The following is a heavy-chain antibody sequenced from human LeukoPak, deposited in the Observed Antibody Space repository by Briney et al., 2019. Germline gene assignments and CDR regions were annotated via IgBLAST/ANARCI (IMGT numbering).Heavy chain of an antibody. CDR2: MNPNSGNT. D-gene: IGHD4-17*01. J-gene: IGHJ6*02. CDR1: GYTFTGYD. V-gene: IGHV1-8*01. CDR3: ARGRLTTVTTWYYHGMDV. Sequence: ASVKVSCKASGYTFTGYDINWVRQATGQGPEWMGWMNPNSGNTGYGQKFQGRVTMTRDTSISTAYMELRSLRSEDTAVYYCARGRLTTVTTWYYHGMDVWGQGTTVTVSS.